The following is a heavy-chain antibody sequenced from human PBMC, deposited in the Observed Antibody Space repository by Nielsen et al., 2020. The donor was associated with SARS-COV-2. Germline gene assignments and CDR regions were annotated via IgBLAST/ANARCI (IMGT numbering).Heavy chain of an antibody. CDR1: GFTFNSHG. V-gene: IGHV3-23*01. D-gene: IGHD6-13*01. CDR3: ARDRNIAATDPFFDY. Sequence: GESLKISCAASGFTFNSHGMHWVRHTPGGGLEWVSGISGAGGSTTLYADSVRGRFTISGDDSKNTLYLQMTSLRAEDTAVYYCARDRNIAATDPFFDYWGRGTLVTVSS. J-gene: IGHJ4*02. CDR2: ISGAGGSTT.